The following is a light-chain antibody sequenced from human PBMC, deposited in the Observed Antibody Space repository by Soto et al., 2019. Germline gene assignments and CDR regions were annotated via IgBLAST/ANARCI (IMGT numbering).Light chain of an antibody. Sequence: NFMLTQPHSVSGSPGKTVTISCTRSSGNIASSSVQWYQQRPGSPPTTIIYEDRQRPSGVPDRFSGSIYASSNSASLSISGLKTEDEADYYCQSYDTSTPVVYVGGTKLTVL. V-gene: IGLV6-57*04. J-gene: IGLJ2*01. CDR1: SGNIASSS. CDR3: QSYDTSTPVV. CDR2: EDR.